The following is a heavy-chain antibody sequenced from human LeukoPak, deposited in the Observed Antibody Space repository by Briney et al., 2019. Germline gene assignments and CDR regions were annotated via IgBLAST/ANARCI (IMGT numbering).Heavy chain of an antibody. CDR1: GFTFSGYA. CDR2: SSGGGDHT. CDR3: AKDSGYDFFVDYFDY. D-gene: IGHD5-12*01. V-gene: IGHV3-23*01. Sequence: KTGGSLRLSCAASGFTFSGYAMSWVRQAPGKGLEWVSTSSGGGDHTYYADSVKGRFTISRDKSKNTLHLQMNSLRVEDTAVYYCAKDSGYDFFVDYFDYWGQGTLVTVSS. J-gene: IGHJ4*02.